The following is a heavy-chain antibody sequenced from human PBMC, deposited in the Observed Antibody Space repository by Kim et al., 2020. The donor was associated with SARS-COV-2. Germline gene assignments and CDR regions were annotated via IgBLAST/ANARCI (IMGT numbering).Heavy chain of an antibody. V-gene: IGHV3-30*14. CDR3: ARPGVVGPTYWFDP. Sequence: GGSLRLSCAASGFTFSAYAMLWVRQAPGKGPEWVAVISSDGSYKFYADSVKGRFTISRDSSKNTLYLQMNSLRAEDTVVYYCARPGVVGPTYWFDPWGQGTLVTVSS. CDR2: ISSDGSYK. D-gene: IGHD1-26*01. CDR1: GFTFSAYA. J-gene: IGHJ5*02.